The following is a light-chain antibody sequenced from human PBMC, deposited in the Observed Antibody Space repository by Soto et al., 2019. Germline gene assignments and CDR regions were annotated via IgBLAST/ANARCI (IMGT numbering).Light chain of an antibody. CDR3: QQRSNWPPRIT. Sequence: EIVIKQSPATLSLSPGERATLSCRATQSVSSYLAWYQQKPGQAPRLLIYDASNRATGIPARFSGSGSGTDFTLTISSLEPEDFAVYYCQQRSNWPPRITFGGGTKVDIK. CDR1: QSVSSY. J-gene: IGKJ4*01. V-gene: IGKV3-11*01. CDR2: DAS.